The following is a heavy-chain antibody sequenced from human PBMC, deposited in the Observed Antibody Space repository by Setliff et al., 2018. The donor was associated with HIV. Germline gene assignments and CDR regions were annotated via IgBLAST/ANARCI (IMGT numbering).Heavy chain of an antibody. CDR1: GFTFGDYT. V-gene: IGHV3-49*04. D-gene: IGHD5-12*01. J-gene: IGHJ4*02. CDR3: ATGYDRRFPFDY. CDR2: IRSKAYGGTT. Sequence: GGSLSLSCTASGFTFGDYTMSWVRQAPGKGLEWVGFIRSKAYGGTTDYAASVKGRFTISRDDSKNIAYLQMNSLKTEDTAVYYCATGYDRRFPFDYWGQGTLVTVS.